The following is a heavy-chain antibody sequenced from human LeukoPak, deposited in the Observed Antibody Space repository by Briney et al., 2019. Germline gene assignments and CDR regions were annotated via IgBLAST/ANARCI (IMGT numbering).Heavy chain of an antibody. Sequence: SQTLSLTCAVSGGSISSGGYSWSWIRQPPGKGLEWIGYIYHSGSTYYNPSLKSRVTISVDRSKNQFSLKLSSVTAADTAVYYCATIPSMSWYPRYYSSSWPPGDYWGQGTPVTVSS. CDR2: IYHSGST. CDR3: ATIPSMSWYPRYYSSSWPPGDY. J-gene: IGHJ4*02. V-gene: IGHV4-30-2*01. D-gene: IGHD6-13*01. CDR1: GGSISSGGYS.